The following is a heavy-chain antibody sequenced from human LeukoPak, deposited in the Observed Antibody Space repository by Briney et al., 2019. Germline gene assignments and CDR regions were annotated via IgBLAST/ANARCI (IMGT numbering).Heavy chain of an antibody. D-gene: IGHD3-9*01. V-gene: IGHV3-30*04. CDR2: ISYDGSNK. CDR3: ARDALSFDDILTGVGALDY. Sequence: GGSLRLSCAASGFTFSSYAMHWVRQAPGKGLEWVAVISYDGSNKYYADSVKGRFTISRDNSKNTLYLQMNSLRAEDTAVYYCARDALSFDDILTGVGALDYWGQGTLVTVSS. CDR1: GFTFSSYA. J-gene: IGHJ4*02.